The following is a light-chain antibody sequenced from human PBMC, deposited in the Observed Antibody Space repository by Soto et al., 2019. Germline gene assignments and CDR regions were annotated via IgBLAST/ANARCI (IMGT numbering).Light chain of an antibody. CDR3: SSYTSSSSV. Sequence: QSVLTQPASVSGSPGQSITISCTGTSSDVGGYNYVSWYQKHPGKVPKLMIYDVSNRPSGVSNRFSGSKSGNTASLTISGLQAEDEADYCCSSYTSSSSVFGTGTKVTVL. CDR2: DVS. CDR1: SSDVGGYNY. J-gene: IGLJ1*01. V-gene: IGLV2-14*01.